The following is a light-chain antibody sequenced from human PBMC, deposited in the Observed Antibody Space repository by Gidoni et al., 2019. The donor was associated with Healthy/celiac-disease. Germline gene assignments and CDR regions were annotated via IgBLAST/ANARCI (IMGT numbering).Light chain of an antibody. CDR1: SSNIGSNY. CDR2: SNN. J-gene: IGLJ2*01. V-gene: IGLV1-47*02. Sequence: QSVLTQPPSASGTPGQRVTISCSGSSSNIGSNYVSWYQQLPGPAPKLLIYSNNQRPSGVPDRFSGSKSGTSASLAISGLRSEDEADYYCAAWDDSLSGPVFGGGTKLTVL. CDR3: AAWDDSLSGPV.